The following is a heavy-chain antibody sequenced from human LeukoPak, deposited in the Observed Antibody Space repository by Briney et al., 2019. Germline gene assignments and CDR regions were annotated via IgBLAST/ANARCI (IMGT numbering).Heavy chain of an antibody. CDR1: GFTFSAYA. CDR3: ARYYYDSSGPDGF. CDR2: ISSSSSYT. J-gene: IGHJ4*02. D-gene: IGHD3-22*01. Sequence: PGGSLRLSCEASGFTFSAYAMTWVRQAPGKGLEWVSYISSSSSYTKYADSVKGRFTISRDNAKNSLYLQMNSLRAEDTAVYYCARYYYDSSGPDGFWGQGTLVTVSS. V-gene: IGHV3-11*06.